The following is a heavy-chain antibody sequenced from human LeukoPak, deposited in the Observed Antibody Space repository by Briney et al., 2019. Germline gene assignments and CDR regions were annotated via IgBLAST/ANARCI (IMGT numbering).Heavy chain of an antibody. CDR2: IYYSGST. V-gene: IGHV4-59*01. CDR3: ATGKDIVVVPAGFDP. Sequence: SETLSLTCTVSGGSISSYYWSWIRQPPGKGLEWIGYIYYSGSTNYNPSLKSRVTISVDTSKNQFSLKLSSVTAADTAVYYCATGKDIVVVPAGFDPWGQGTLVTVSS. D-gene: IGHD2-2*01. CDR1: GGSISSYY. J-gene: IGHJ5*02.